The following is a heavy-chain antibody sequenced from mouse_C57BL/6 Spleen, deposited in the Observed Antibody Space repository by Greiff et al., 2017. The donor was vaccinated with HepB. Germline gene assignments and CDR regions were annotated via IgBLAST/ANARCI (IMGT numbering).Heavy chain of an antibody. D-gene: IGHD1-1*01. V-gene: IGHV1-82*01. Sequence: VNVVESGPELVKPGASVKISCKASGYAFSSSWMNWVKQRPGKGLEWIGRIYPGDGDTNYNGKFKGKATLTADKSSSTAYMQLSSLTSEDSAVYFCAREDYGSSYWYFDVWGTGTTVTVSS. J-gene: IGHJ1*03. CDR3: AREDYGSSYWYFDV. CDR1: GYAFSSSW. CDR2: IYPGDGDT.